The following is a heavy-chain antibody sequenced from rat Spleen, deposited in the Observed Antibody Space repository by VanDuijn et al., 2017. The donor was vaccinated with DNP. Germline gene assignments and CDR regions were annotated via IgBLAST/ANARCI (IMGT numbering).Heavy chain of an antibody. V-gene: IGHV3-1*01. D-gene: IGHD1-11*01. CDR1: GYSITSTY. CDR3: ARGLNYGGYIYSWYFDF. Sequence: EVQLQESGPGLVKPSQSLSLTCSVTGYSITSTYWGWIRKFPENKMEWMGYISYSGGTSYNPSLKSRISSTRDTSKNQFFLQLNSVTTEDTATYYCARGLNYGGYIYSWYFDFWGPGTMVTVSS. J-gene: IGHJ1*01. CDR2: ISYSGGT.